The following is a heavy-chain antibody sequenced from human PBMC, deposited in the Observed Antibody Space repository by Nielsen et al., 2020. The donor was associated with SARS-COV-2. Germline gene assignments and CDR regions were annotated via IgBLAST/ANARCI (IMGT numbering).Heavy chain of an antibody. V-gene: IGHV4-59*01. J-gene: IGHJ4*02. D-gene: IGHD3-3*01. CDR1: TGINNYY. CDR3: ARAPSITIFGVVNNFDY. CDR2: IYYTGST. Sequence: SETLSLTCTVSTGINNYYWSWIRQPPGKGLEWIGYIYYTGSTKYNPALKSRVTISVDTSKKQFSLKLSSVTAADTAVYYCARAPSITIFGVVNNFDYWGQGTLVTVSS.